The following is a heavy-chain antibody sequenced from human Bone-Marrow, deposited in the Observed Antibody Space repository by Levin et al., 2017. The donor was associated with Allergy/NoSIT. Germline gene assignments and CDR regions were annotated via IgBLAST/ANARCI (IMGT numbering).Heavy chain of an antibody. J-gene: IGHJ5*02. CDR2: VLYDGSNE. V-gene: IGHV3-30*04. D-gene: IGHD2-21*02. CDR1: GFTFSSYA. CDR3: ARDNSLTYCGGDCYSGWFDP. Sequence: AGGSLRLSCAASGFTFSSYAMHWVRQGPGKGLEWVAIVLYDGSNEFYADSVKGRFTISRDNSKNTLYLQMNSLRAEDTAVYYCARDNSLTYCGGDCYSGWFDPWGQGTLVTVSS.